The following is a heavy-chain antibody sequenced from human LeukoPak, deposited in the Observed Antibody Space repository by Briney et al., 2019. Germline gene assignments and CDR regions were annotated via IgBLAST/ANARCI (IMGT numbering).Heavy chain of an antibody. V-gene: IGHV3-30*04. D-gene: IGHD6-6*01. CDR2: VSAHGVDK. CDR3: AKAARPFVNYYYYMDV. J-gene: IGHJ6*03. CDR1: GFAFSSYA. Sequence: GTSLRLSCAASGFAFSSYAMHWVRQAPGKGLEWLAVVSAHGVDKFCADSVKGRFTISRDNSKNTLYLQMNSLRAEDTAVYYCAKAARPFVNYYYYMDVWGKGTTVTVSS.